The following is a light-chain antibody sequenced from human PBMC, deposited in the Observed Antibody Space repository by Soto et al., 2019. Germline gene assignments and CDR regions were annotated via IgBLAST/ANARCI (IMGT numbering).Light chain of an antibody. V-gene: IGKV3-20*01. CDR2: GAS. CDR1: QSVGSNY. J-gene: IGKJ3*01. CDR3: QRYGSSQFT. Sequence: EIVLTQSPGTLSLSPGERATLSCRASQSVGSNYLAWYQQKPGQAPRLLIYGASSRATGIPDRFSDSGSGTDFTLTINRLEPEDFAVYYCQRYGSSQFTFGPGTKVDIK.